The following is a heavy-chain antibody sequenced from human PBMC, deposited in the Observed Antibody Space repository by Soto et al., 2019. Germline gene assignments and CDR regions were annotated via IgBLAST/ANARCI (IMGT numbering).Heavy chain of an antibody. Sequence: GESLKISCKVAGYSFSNYWIVWLRRWPGKVLEWLGFIFPGDSETTYNPSFEDQVTMSADKSTDTAYLQWTSLKAPDTAIYYCARHENYCPRRSCSQGFDFWDQVTLVTVSS. CDR2: IFPGDSET. CDR1: GYSFSNYW. V-gene: IGHV5-51*01. D-gene: IGHD2-15*01. J-gene: IGHJ4*01. CDR3: ARHENYCPRRSCSQGFDF.